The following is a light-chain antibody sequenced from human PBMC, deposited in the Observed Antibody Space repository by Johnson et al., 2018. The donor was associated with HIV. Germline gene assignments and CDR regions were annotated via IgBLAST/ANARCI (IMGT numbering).Light chain of an antibody. Sequence: QSVLTQSPSVSAAPGQKVTISCSGSSSNIGNNYVSWYQQLPGTAPKLLIYENNKRPSGIPDRFSGSKSGTSSTLGITRLQTGDEADYYCGTWGSSLSAGPFGAGTKVTVL. CDR2: ENN. V-gene: IGLV1-51*02. CDR1: SSNIGNNY. J-gene: IGLJ1*01. CDR3: GTWGSSLSAGP.